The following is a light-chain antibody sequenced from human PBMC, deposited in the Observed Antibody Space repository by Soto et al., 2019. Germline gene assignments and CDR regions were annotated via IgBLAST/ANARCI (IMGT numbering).Light chain of an antibody. V-gene: IGLV2-8*01. CDR2: EVS. J-gene: IGLJ1*01. Sequence: QSVLTQPPSASGSPGQSVTIYCTGTSSDIGTYDYVSWYQHLPDKTPKLIIYEVSKRPSGVPDRFSGSKSGNTASLTVSGLQAEDECDFYCCSYGGGNNFYVFGTGTKVTVL. CDR1: SSDIGTYDY. CDR3: CSYGGGNNFYV.